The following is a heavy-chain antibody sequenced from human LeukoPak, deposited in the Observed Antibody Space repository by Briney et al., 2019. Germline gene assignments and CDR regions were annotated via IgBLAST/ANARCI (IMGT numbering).Heavy chain of an antibody. CDR1: GGSISSGGYY. Sequence: SETLSLTCTVSGGSISSGGYYWGWIRQHPGKGLEWIGYIYYSGSTYYNPSLKSRITISVDTSKNQFSLKLSSVTAADTAVYYCARDGPTIRQRGGWYTPPYYFDYWGQGTLVTVSS. CDR2: IYYSGST. V-gene: IGHV4-31*03. D-gene: IGHD6-19*01. J-gene: IGHJ4*02. CDR3: ARDGPTIRQRGGWYTPPYYFDY.